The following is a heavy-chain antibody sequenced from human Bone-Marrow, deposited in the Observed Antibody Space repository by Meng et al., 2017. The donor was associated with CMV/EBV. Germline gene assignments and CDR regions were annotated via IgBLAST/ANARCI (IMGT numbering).Heavy chain of an antibody. D-gene: IGHD1-14*01. CDR2: IIPIFGTA. V-gene: IGHV1-69*05. CDR3: ARYNSPSDAFDI. J-gene: IGHJ3*02. Sequence: SVKVSCKASGGTFSSYAISWVRQAPGQGREWMGGIIPIFGTANYAQKFQGRVTITTDESTSTAYMALTSLRSEDTAVYYCARYNSPSDAFDIWGQGTMVTVSS. CDR1: GGTFSSYA.